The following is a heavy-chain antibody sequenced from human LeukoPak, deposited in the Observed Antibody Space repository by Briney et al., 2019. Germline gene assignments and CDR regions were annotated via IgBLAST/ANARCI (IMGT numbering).Heavy chain of an antibody. CDR1: SGSISTYY. CDR2: FYSSGST. D-gene: IGHD3-10*01. Sequence: PSETLSLTCTVSSGSISTYYWSWIRQPAGKGLEWIGRFYSSGSTNYNPSFKSRVSMSVDTSKNQFSLKLTSGTAADTAVYYCARDWGSGNGFDLWGQGTMVTVS. J-gene: IGHJ3*01. CDR3: ARDWGSGNGFDL. V-gene: IGHV4-4*07.